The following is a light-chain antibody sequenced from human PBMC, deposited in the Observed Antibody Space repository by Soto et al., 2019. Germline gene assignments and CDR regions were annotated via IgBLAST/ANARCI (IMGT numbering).Light chain of an antibody. Sequence: EIVLTQSPGTLSLSPGERATLSCRASQSVSSTYLAWYQQKPSQAPRLLMYGASTRATGIPDRFSGSGSGTDFTLTISRLEPEDFAVYYCQQYGSSHLFTFGPGTKVDIK. J-gene: IGKJ3*01. CDR2: GAS. CDR1: QSVSSTY. CDR3: QQYGSSHLFT. V-gene: IGKV3-20*01.